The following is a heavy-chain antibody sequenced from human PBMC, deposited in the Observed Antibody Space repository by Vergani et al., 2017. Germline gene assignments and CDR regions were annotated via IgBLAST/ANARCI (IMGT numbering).Heavy chain of an antibody. V-gene: IGHV4-34*01. J-gene: IGHJ3*01. CDR1: DGSFSGYY. D-gene: IGHD3-10*01. CDR2: IHHGGST. CDR3: ARPVGPSAIADGYHV. Sequence: QVQLQQWGAGLLKPSETLSLTCAVYDGSFSGYYWSWIRQPPGKGLEWIGEIHHGGSTNYKPSLKSRVTISADTSKNQFSLKVTSVTAADTAVYYCARPVGPSAIADGYHVWGQGTMVTVS.